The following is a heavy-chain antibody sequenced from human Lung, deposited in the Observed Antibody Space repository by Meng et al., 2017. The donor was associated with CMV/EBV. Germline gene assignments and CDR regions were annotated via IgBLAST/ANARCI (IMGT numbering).Heavy chain of an antibody. Sequence: AXVXVSCKASGYTFINHAFNWVRQAPGQGLEWMGWISTYNGNTNYAPKLQGRVSMTTDRSTSTAFMELRSLRSDDTAVYYCARDYYGMDAWGQGTTVTVSS. V-gene: IGHV1-18*01. CDR2: ISTYNGNT. CDR3: ARDYYGMDA. CDR1: GYTFINHA. J-gene: IGHJ6*02. D-gene: IGHD3-10*01.